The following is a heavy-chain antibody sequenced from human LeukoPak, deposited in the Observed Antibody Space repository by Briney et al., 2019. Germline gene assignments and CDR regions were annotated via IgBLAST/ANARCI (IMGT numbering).Heavy chain of an antibody. J-gene: IGHJ4*02. V-gene: IGHV3-11*01. CDR2: ISSGGYTI. Sequence: GGSLRLSCAASGFTFSDYYMSWIRQAPGKGLEWVSYISSGGYTISYADSVRGRFTISRGNAKNSLYLQMNSLRAEDTAVYYCAREVVVPGAPYFFDYWGQGILVTVSS. CDR3: AREVVVPGAPYFFDY. D-gene: IGHD2-2*01. CDR1: GFTFSDYY.